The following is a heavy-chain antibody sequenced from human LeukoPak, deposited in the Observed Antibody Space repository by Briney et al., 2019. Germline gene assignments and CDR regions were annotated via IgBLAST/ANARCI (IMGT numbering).Heavy chain of an antibody. CDR1: GFTFSMSS. Sequence: GRSLRLSCATSGFTFSMSSMHWVRLAPGKGLEWLAGISFDGANKFSEDSVKGRFSISRDNSKNTLYLQMNSLRLDDTAVYFCARGRAGIAAAGFDYWGQGTLVTVSS. D-gene: IGHD6-13*01. V-gene: IGHV3-30*04. CDR2: ISFDGANK. J-gene: IGHJ4*02. CDR3: ARGRAGIAAAGFDY.